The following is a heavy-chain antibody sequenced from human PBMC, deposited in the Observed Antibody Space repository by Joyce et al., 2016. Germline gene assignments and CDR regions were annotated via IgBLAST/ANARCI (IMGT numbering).Heavy chain of an antibody. V-gene: IGHV3-48*01. CDR2: ISSSSSNI. J-gene: IGHJ3*02. Sequence: EVQLVESGGGLVQPGGSLRLSCAASGFTFCSYRLNWGRQAPGKGLEWVSYISSSSSNIYHADSVKGRFTISRDNAENSLYLQMNSLRAEDTAVYYCATYSYSNAFEIWGQGTMVTVSS. D-gene: IGHD1-26*01. CDR1: GFTFCSYR. CDR3: ATYSYSNAFEI.